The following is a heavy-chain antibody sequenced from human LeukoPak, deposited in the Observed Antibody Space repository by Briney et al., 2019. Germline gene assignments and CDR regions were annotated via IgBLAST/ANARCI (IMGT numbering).Heavy chain of an antibody. Sequence: SETLSLTCTVSGGSISSGSYYWSWIRQPAGTGLEWIGRIYTSGSTNYNPSLKSRVTISVDTSKNQFSLKLSSVTAADTAVYYCARDNGDHYDSSGYWYYWGQGTLVTVSS. J-gene: IGHJ4*02. CDR1: GGSISSGSYY. CDR3: ARDNGDHYDSSGYWYY. V-gene: IGHV4-61*02. CDR2: IYTSGST. D-gene: IGHD3-22*01.